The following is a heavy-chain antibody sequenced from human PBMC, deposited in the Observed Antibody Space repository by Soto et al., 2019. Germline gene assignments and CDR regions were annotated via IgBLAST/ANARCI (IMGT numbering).Heavy chain of an antibody. CDR1: NGSFSDYF. Sequence: PSETLSLTCGVYNGSFSDYFWNWIRQPPGKGLEWIGEIKESGFATYNPSLKRRVTMSVDTANNQFSLKVTSVTAADTAVYYCARGKSSGPLDYFDTCGQGTMVTV. V-gene: IGHV4-34*01. D-gene: IGHD6-19*01. CDR3: ARGKSSGPLDYFDT. J-gene: IGHJ4*02. CDR2: IKESGFA.